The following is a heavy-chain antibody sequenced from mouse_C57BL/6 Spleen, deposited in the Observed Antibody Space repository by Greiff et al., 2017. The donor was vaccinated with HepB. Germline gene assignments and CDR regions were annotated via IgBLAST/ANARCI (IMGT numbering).Heavy chain of an antibody. D-gene: IGHD3-3*01. CDR2: INPNNGGT. Sequence: VQLKQSGPELVKPGASVKMSCKASGYTFTDYNMHWVKQSHGKSLEWIGYINPNNGGTSYNQKFKGKATLTVNKSSSTAYMELRSLTSEDSAVYYCARSGLGLFDYWGQGTTLTVSS. CDR1: GYTFTDYN. J-gene: IGHJ2*01. CDR3: ARSGLGLFDY. V-gene: IGHV1-22*01.